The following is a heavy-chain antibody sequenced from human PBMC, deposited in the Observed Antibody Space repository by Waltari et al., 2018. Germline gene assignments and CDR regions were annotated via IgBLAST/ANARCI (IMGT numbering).Heavy chain of an antibody. CDR3: ARDTRRGGAADAFDI. D-gene: IGHD6-25*01. Sequence: QVQLLHSEAWVMKPGASVTVSCKPPGYTFTGYYMHLLRQAPGQGLEWMGRINPNSGSTNYAQKFQGRVTMTRDTSMSTDYRELSRLRSEDTAVYYCARDTRRGGAADAFDIWGQGTMVTVSS. V-gene: IGHV1-2*02. CDR1: GYTFTGYY. CDR2: INPNSGST. J-gene: IGHJ3*02.